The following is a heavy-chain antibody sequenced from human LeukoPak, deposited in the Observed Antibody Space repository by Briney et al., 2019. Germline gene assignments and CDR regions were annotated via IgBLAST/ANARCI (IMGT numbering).Heavy chain of an antibody. Sequence: GASVKVSCKASGYTFTDYYVYWVRQGPGQGLEWMGWMNPNSGGTNYAQRFQGRVTMTRDTSISTAYMELTRLRFDDTAVFYCATSRGGTSFDYWGQGTLVTVSS. J-gene: IGHJ4*02. CDR3: ATSRGGTSFDY. CDR2: MNPNSGGT. D-gene: IGHD2-2*01. CDR1: GYTFTDYY. V-gene: IGHV1-2*02.